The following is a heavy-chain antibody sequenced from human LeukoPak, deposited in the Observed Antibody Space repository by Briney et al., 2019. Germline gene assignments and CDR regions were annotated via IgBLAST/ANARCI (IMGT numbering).Heavy chain of an antibody. V-gene: IGHV4-59*01. CDR2: IYYSGST. CDR3: ARATWSGSYYVDY. J-gene: IGHJ4*02. D-gene: IGHD1-26*01. Sequence: SETLSLTCTVSGGSISSYYWSWIRQPPGKGLELIGYIYYSGSTNYNPSLKSRVTISVDTSKNQFSLKLSSVTAADTAVYYCARATWSGSYYVDYWGQGTLVTVSS. CDR1: GGSISSYY.